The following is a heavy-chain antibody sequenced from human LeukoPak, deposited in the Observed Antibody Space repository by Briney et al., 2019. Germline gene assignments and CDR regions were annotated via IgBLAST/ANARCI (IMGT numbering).Heavy chain of an antibody. CDR3: AREVRQYYYYYGMDV. D-gene: IGHD4/OR15-4a*01. Sequence: GRSLRLSCAASGFTFSSYGMHWVRQAPGKGLERVAVIWYDGSNKYYADSVKGRFTISRDNSKNTLYLQMNSLRAEDTAVYYCAREVRQYYYYYGMDVWGQGTTVTVSS. J-gene: IGHJ6*02. CDR2: IWYDGSNK. CDR1: GFTFSSYG. V-gene: IGHV3-33*01.